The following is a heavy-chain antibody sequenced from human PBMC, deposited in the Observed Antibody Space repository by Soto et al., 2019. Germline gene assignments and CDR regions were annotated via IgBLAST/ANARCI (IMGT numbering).Heavy chain of an antibody. V-gene: IGHV4-34*01. J-gene: IGHJ5*02. CDR1: GGSFSGYY. D-gene: IGHD2-15*01. Sequence: QVQLQQWGAGLLKPSETLSLTCAVYGGSFSGYYWRWIRQPPGKGLEWIGEINHSGSTNYNPSLKSRVTISVDTSKHQFSLKLSSVTAADTAVYYCASLLTYCSGGSCWVHHVPWGQGTLVTVSS. CDR2: INHSGST. CDR3: ASLLTYCSGGSCWVHHVP.